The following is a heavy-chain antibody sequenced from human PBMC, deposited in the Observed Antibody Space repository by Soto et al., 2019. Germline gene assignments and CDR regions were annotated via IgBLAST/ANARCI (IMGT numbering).Heavy chain of an antibody. V-gene: IGHV1-2*02. Sequence: GPSVKVSCKASGYTLNDYYLHWVRQAPGQGLAWMGWVNPSSGATKFAPRFQGRVSMTWDKSITTAYMEVNSLRSDDTAVYHCVRGSGRLHLDFWGQGTLVTVSS. J-gene: IGHJ4*02. CDR2: VNPSSGAT. CDR1: GYTLNDYY. D-gene: IGHD2-15*01. CDR3: VRGSGRLHLDF.